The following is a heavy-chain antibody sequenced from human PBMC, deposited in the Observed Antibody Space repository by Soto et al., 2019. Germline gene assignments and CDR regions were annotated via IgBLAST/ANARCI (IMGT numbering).Heavy chain of an antibody. CDR3: ARALTQYCSGGSCYYYGMDV. CDR2: ITSSSTYI. V-gene: IGHV3-21*01. J-gene: IGHJ6*02. CDR1: GFTFRSYS. D-gene: IGHD2-15*01. Sequence: GGSLRLSCAASGFTFRSYSMNWVRQAPGKGLEWVSSITSSSTYIYYADSVEGRFTISRDNAKNSLYLQMNSLRAEDTAVYYCARALTQYCSGGSCYYYGMDVWGQGTTVTVSS.